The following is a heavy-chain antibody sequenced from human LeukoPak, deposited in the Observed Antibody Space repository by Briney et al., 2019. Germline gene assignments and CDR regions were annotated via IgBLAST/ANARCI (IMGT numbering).Heavy chain of an antibody. CDR1: GFTFSSYA. D-gene: IGHD3-22*01. V-gene: IGHV3-30-3*01. Sequence: GGSLRLSCAASGFTFSSYAMHWVRQAPGKGLEWVAVISYDGSNKYYADSVKGRFTISRDNSKNTLYLQMNSLRAEDTAVYYCARSPMNRYYYDSSGYYPKYYFDNWGQGTLVTVSS. J-gene: IGHJ4*02. CDR2: ISYDGSNK. CDR3: ARSPMNRYYYDSSGYYPKYYFDN.